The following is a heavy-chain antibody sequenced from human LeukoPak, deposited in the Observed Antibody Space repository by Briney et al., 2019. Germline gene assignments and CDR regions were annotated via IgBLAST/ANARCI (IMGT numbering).Heavy chain of an antibody. D-gene: IGHD6-25*01. V-gene: IGHV3-21*01. J-gene: IGHJ3*02. CDR3: ARHEREGAFDI. CDR2: ISSSSSYI. CDR1: GFTFSSYS. Sequence: GGSLRLSCAASGFTFSSYSMNWVRQAPGKGLEWVSSISSSSSYIYYADSVKGRFTISRDNAKNSLYLQMNSLRAEDTAVYYCARHEREGAFDIWGQGTMVTVSS.